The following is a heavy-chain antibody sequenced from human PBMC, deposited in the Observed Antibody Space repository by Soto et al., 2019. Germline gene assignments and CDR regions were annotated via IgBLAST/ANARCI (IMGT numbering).Heavy chain of an antibody. CDR3: ASKGAWYRDYFDY. V-gene: IGHV1-69*06. CDR2: IIPIFGTA. J-gene: IGHJ4*02. CDR1: GGTFSSYA. Sequence: SVKVSCKASGGTFSSYAISWVRQAPGQGLEWMGGIIPIFGTANYAQKFQGRVTITADKSTSTAYMELSSLRSEDTAVYYCASKGAWYRDYFDYWGQGTRVPSPQ. D-gene: IGHD6-13*01.